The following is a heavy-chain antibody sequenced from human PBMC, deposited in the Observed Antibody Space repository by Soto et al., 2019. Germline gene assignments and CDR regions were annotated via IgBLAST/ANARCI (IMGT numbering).Heavy chain of an antibody. CDR3: AKDQYSGYRQTDY. D-gene: IGHD5-12*01. Sequence: TGGSLRLSCAASGFTFSSYAISWVRQAPGKGLEWVSAISGSGGSTYYADSVKGRFTISRDNSKNTLYLQMNSLRAEDTAVYYCAKDQYSGYRQTDYWGQGTLVTVSS. CDR2: ISGSGGST. V-gene: IGHV3-23*01. CDR1: GFTFSSYA. J-gene: IGHJ4*02.